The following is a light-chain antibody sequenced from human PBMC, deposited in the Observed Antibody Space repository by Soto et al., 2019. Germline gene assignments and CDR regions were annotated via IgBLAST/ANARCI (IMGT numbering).Light chain of an antibody. V-gene: IGKV3-11*01. CDR2: DAS. CDR1: QFIDRY. J-gene: IGKJ5*01. Sequence: EIVLTKSPATLSLSPGGRANLSCGASQFIDRYLAWYRQIPGQAPRLLIYDASNRATSIPDRFSGGGSGADFTLTISSLEPEDFAVYYCQQRSNLPPTFGQVTRLDIK. CDR3: QQRSNLPPT.